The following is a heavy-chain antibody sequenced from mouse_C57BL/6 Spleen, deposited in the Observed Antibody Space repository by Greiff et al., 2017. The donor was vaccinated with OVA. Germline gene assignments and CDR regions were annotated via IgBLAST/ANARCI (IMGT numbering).Heavy chain of an antibody. D-gene: IGHD2-1*01. CDR3: AKKGGNYVLFAY. Sequence: VQLKESGPELVKPGASVKISCKASGYTFTDYYMNWVKQSHGKSLEWIGDINPNNGGTSYNQKFKGKATLTVDKSSSTAYMELRSLTSEDSAVYYCAKKGGNYVLFAYWGQGTLVTVSA. CDR1: GYTFTDYY. CDR2: INPNNGGT. V-gene: IGHV1-26*01. J-gene: IGHJ3*01.